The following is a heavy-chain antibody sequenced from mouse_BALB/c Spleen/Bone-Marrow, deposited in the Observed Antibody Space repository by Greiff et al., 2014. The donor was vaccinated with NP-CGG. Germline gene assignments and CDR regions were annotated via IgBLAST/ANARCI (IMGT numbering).Heavy chain of an antibody. V-gene: IGHV1-7*01. CDR1: GYPFTCYW. CDR3: AREGYYGSPFAY. Sequence: QVQLKGSGGGLAKTGGSGEMSCKAFGYPFTCYWVHWGKKRPGQGLEWIGYINPSTGYTEYNQKFKDKATVTADKSSSTAYMQLSSLTSEDSAVYYCAREGYYGSPFAYWGQGTLVTVSA. CDR2: INPSTGYT. D-gene: IGHD1-1*01. J-gene: IGHJ3*01.